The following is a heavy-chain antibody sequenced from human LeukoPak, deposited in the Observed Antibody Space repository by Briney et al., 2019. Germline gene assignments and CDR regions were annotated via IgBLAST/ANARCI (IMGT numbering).Heavy chain of an antibody. CDR1: GYSFTSYW. D-gene: IGHD4-11*01. Sequence: GESLKISCKASGYSFTSYWIGWLRQMPGKGLAWMGIVYPGDSDTRYSPSFQGQVTISADKSISTAYLQWSSLNASDTAMYYCARTPYSNYYYDYMDVGGKGTSVTV. V-gene: IGHV5-51*01. CDR2: VYPGDSDT. CDR3: ARTPYSNYYYDYMDV. J-gene: IGHJ6*03.